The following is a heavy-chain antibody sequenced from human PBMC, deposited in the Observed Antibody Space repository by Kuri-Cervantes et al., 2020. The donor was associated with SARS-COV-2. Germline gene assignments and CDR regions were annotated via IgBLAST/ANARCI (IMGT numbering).Heavy chain of an antibody. CDR2: ISYDGSNK. V-gene: IGHV3-30-3*01. Sequence: GGSLRLSCAASGFTFSSYAMHWVRQAPGKGLEWVAVISYDGSNKYYADSVKGRFTISRDNSKSTLYLQMNSLRAEDTAVYYCARVMMYGGFLGRPLAYWGQGTLVTVSS. CDR1: GFTFSSYA. D-gene: IGHD2-8*01. CDR3: ARVMMYGGFLGRPLAY. J-gene: IGHJ4*02.